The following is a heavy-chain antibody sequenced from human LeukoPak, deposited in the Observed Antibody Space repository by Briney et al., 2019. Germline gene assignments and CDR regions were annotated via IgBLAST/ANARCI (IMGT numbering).Heavy chain of an antibody. CDR1: GFIFSNYI. V-gene: IGHV3-21*01. D-gene: IGHD7-27*01. J-gene: IGHJ2*01. CDR2: ISGSSYSI. Sequence: GSLRLSCAAPGFIFSNYIMNWFRQTPGKGLEWVSSISGSSYSIYYADSVKGRFTISRDNAKNSLYLQMNSLRAEDTAVYYCARRLTGDWHFDLWGRGTLVTVSS. CDR3: ARRLTGDWHFDL.